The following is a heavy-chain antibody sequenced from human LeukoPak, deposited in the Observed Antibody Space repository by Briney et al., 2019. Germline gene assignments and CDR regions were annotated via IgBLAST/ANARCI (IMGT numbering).Heavy chain of an antibody. J-gene: IGHJ4*02. CDR3: ARDSIAAVVDY. CDR2: IYTSGST. V-gene: IGHV4-4*07. Sequence: SETLSLTCTVSGGSISSYYWSWIRQPAGKGLEWIGRIYTSGSTNYNPSLKNRVTMSVDTSKNQFSLKLSSVTAADTAIYYCARDSIAAVVDYWGQGTLVTVSS. CDR1: GGSISSYY. D-gene: IGHD6-13*01.